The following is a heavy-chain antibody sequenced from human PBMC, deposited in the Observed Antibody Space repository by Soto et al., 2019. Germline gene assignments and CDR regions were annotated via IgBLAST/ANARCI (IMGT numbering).Heavy chain of an antibody. J-gene: IGHJ4*02. Sequence: ASVKVSCKTSGYTFSNYGVSWVRQAPGQGLEWMGWISGYKGDTNFAQKFQGRVTMTTDTSTSTAYMELRSLTSDDTAVYYCARDKWVAVAGSFHYWGQGYTVNVSS. CDR1: GYTFSNYG. CDR3: ARDKWVAVAGSFHY. D-gene: IGHD6-19*01. V-gene: IGHV1-18*01. CDR2: ISGYKGDT.